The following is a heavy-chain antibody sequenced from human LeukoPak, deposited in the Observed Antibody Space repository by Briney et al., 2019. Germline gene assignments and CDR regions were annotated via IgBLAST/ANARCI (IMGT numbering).Heavy chain of an antibody. CDR2: INPSGGST. Sequence: GASVKVSCKASGYTFTSYYMHWVRQAPGQGLEWMGIINPSGGSTSYAQKFQGRVTMTRDTSTSTFYMELSSLRSEDTAVYYCARAGVAAAGTVYYYYYMDVWGKGTTVTVSS. CDR1: GYTFTSYY. D-gene: IGHD6-13*01. V-gene: IGHV1-46*01. J-gene: IGHJ6*03. CDR3: ARAGVAAAGTVYYYYYMDV.